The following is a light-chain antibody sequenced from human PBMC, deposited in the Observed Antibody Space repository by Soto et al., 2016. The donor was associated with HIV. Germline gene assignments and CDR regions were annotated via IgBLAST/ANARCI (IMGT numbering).Light chain of an antibody. J-gene: IGLJ3*02. CDR3: QTWDRNIAV. V-gene: IGLV3-1*01. CDR2: EDN. CDR1: KLGNKF. Sequence: SYELTQSPSMSVSVEQTATITCSGDKLGNKFVCWYHQKPGQSPTLVMFEDNRRPSGIPERFSGSNSGNTATLTISGTQAIDEALYYCQTWDRNIAVFGGGTNLTVL.